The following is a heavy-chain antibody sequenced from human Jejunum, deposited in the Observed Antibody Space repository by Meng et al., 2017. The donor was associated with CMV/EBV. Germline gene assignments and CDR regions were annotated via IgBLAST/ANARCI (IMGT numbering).Heavy chain of an antibody. CDR3: ARDGDNYRDTKSFWFDP. Sequence: GELGESGGGLAKPGGSLSLSCAASGFTFDDYYMNWIRQAPGKGLEWVSYISSGSTYTNYADSVKGRFTISRDNAKNTLYLQMNSLRAEDTAVYYCARDGDNYRDTKSFWFDPWGQGTLVTVSS. V-gene: IGHV3-11*05. D-gene: IGHD5-18*01. CDR1: GFTFDDYY. J-gene: IGHJ5*02. CDR2: ISSGSTYT.